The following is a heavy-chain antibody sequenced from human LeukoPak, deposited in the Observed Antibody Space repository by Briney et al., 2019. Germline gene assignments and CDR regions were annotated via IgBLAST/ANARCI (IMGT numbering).Heavy chain of an antibody. D-gene: IGHD1-26*01. CDR3: ARTVSGDYYGMDV. CDR1: GGSISNSY. Sequence: SETLSLTCTVSGGSISNSYWSWVRQPPGKGLEWIGYTSYSGCTNYNPSLRRRVTMSVDTSKDQFSLRLISVTAADTAVYYCARTVSGDYYGMDVWGQGTTVTVSS. V-gene: IGHV4-59*08. J-gene: IGHJ6*02. CDR2: TSYSGCT.